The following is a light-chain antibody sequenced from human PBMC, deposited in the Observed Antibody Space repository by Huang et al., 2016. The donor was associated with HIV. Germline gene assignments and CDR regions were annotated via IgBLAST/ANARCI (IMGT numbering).Light chain of an antibody. Sequence: EIVMTQSPATLSVSPGERATLSCRASQSVSNNLDLYQQKPGQAPRLLIYGASTRATGIPGRFSGSGSGTEFSLTISSLQSEDFAVYYCQQYNNWPPMYTFGQGTKLEIK. CDR3: QQYNNWPPMYT. CDR2: GAS. J-gene: IGKJ2*01. V-gene: IGKV3-15*01. CDR1: QSVSNN.